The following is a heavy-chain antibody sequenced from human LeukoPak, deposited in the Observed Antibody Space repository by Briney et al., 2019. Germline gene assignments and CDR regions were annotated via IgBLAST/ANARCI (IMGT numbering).Heavy chain of an antibody. CDR3: ARSITFDY. V-gene: IGHV3-66*01. D-gene: IGHD5-12*01. CDR2: IYSGGST. CDR1: GFTFDSFA. J-gene: IGHJ4*02. Sequence: PGGSLRLSCAASGFTFDSFAMSWVRQAPGKGLEWVSVIYSGGSTYYADSVKGRFTISRDNSKNTLYLQMNSLRAEDTAVYYCARSITFDYWGQGTLVTVSS.